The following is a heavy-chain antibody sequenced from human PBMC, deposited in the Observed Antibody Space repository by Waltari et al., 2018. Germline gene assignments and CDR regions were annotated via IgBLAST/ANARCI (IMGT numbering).Heavy chain of an antibody. CDR3: ATERYSAS. CDR2: FGPEEGET. V-gene: IGHV1-24*01. Sequence: QVKLVQSEAVVKKQGASVRVACKVSGSTITELTMHGVRQASGKGGCWRGGFGPEEGETSYALKCQGRVTMSEDTSTGTGYMELGSLRGWDTAVYYCATERYSASWGQGTLVTVSS. CDR1: GSTITELT. D-gene: IGHD6-13*01. J-gene: IGHJ4*02.